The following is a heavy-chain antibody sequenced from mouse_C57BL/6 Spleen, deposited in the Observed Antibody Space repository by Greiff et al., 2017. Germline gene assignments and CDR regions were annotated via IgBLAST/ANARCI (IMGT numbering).Heavy chain of an antibody. V-gene: IGHV14-4*01. CDR1: GFNIKDYY. J-gene: IGHJ3*01. Sequence: EVKLMESGAELVRPGASVKLSCTASGFNIKDYYMHWVKQRPEQGLEWIGWIDPENGDTEYASKFQGKAPITADTSSNTAYLQLSSLTSEDTAVYYCTTSILAYWGQGTLVTVSA. D-gene: IGHD2-12*01. CDR3: TTSILAY. CDR2: IDPENGDT.